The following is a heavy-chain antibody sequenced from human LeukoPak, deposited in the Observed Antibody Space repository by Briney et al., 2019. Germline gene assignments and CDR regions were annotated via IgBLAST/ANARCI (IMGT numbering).Heavy chain of an antibody. CDR3: ASVLTMIVVDTYFDY. CDR2: ITSSYSI. CDR1: GLTFSDYY. D-gene: IGHD3-22*01. Sequence: GGSLRLSCAASGLTFSDYYMSWIRQAPGKGLEWVSYITSSYSISYADSVKGRFTISRDNAKNSLYLQMNSLRAEDTAVYYCASVLTMIVVDTYFDYWGQGTLVTVSS. V-gene: IGHV3-11*04. J-gene: IGHJ4*02.